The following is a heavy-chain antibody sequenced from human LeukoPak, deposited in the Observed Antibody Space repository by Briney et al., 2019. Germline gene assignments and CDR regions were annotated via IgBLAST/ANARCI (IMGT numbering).Heavy chain of an antibody. CDR3: AREACDSSGWSD. CDR2: INGNGSVT. CDR1: KFSLSYYS. V-gene: IGHV3-7*01. J-gene: IGHJ4*02. D-gene: IGHD6-19*01. Sequence: GGSLRLSCAASKFSLSYYSMTWVRQAPGKGLEWVANINGNGSVTHYVDSVKGRFTISRDNAKNSLYLQMNNLRAEDTALYYCAREACDSSGWSDWGQGTLVTVSS.